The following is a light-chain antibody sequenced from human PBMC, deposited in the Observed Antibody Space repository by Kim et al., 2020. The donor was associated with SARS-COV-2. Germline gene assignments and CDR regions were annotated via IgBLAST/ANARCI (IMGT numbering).Light chain of an antibody. CDR1: SSDVGSYNH. CDR2: DVS. Sequence: QSALTQPASVSGSPGQSFTISCTGTSSDVGSYNHVSWHQQHPGKAPKVMIYDVSNRPSGVSNRFSGSKSGNTASLTISGLQAEDEADYYCASYTSSTTVAFGGGTQLTVL. J-gene: IGLJ2*01. CDR3: ASYTSSTTVA. V-gene: IGLV2-14*03.